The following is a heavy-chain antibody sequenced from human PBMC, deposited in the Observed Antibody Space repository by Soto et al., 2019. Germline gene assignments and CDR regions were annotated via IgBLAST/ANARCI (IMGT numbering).Heavy chain of an antibody. CDR2: ISSSSSSI. J-gene: IGHJ4*02. Sequence: EVQLVESGGGLVQPGGSLRLSCAASGFTFCRYSMNWVRQAPGKGLGWVSYISSSSSSIYYADSGTGRCTVARDNAKNSLYLQMSSLRDEDTAVYYCARDKLSSGWYSLDSWGQGTLVTVSS. D-gene: IGHD6-19*01. CDR3: ARDKLSSGWYSLDS. V-gene: IGHV3-48*02. CDR1: GFTFCRYS.